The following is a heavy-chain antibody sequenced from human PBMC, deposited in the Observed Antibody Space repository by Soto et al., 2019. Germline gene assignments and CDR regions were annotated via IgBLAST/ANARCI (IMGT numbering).Heavy chain of an antibody. CDR1: GFTFSSYS. J-gene: IGHJ4*02. CDR2: ISSISSTI. Sequence: EVQLVESGGGLVQPGGSLRLSCAASGFTFSSYSMNWVRQAPGKGLEWVSYISSISSTIYYADSVKGRFTISRDNAKNSLYLQMNSLRAEDTAVYYCARDQLVFRTSFDYWGQGTLVTVSS. V-gene: IGHV3-48*01. CDR3: ARDQLVFRTSFDY. D-gene: IGHD1-26*01.